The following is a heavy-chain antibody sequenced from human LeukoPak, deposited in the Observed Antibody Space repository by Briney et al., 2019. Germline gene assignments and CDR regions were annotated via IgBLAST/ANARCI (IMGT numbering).Heavy chain of an antibody. V-gene: IGHV4-30-4*01. CDR2: IYYSGST. CDR3: ARNGGSPGYSYEFDY. Sequence: SETLSLTCTVPGGSISSGDYYWSWIRQPPGKGLEWIGYIYYSGSTYYNPSFKSRVTISVDTSKDQFSLKLNSVTAADTAVYYCARNGGSPGYSYEFDYWGLGTLVTVSS. J-gene: IGHJ4*02. D-gene: IGHD5-18*01. CDR1: GGSISSGDYY.